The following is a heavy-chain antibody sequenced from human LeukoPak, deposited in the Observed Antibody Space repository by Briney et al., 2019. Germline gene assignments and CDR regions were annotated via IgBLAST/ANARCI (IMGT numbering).Heavy chain of an antibody. CDR2: INHSGST. J-gene: IGHJ4*02. CDR3: ARGLEGSGWSNFDY. D-gene: IGHD6-19*01. Sequence: SETLSLTCALYGGSFSGYYWSWIRQPPGKGLEWIGEINHSGSTNYNPSLKSRVTISVDTSKNQFSLKLSSVTAADTAVYYCARGLEGSGWSNFDYWGQGTLVTVSS. CDR1: GGSFSGYY. V-gene: IGHV4-34*01.